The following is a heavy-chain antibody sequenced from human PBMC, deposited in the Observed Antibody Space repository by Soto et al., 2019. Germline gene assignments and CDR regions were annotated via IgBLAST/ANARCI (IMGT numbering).Heavy chain of an antibody. Sequence: EVQLVESGGGLVEPGGSLRLSCVVSGFTFSNAWMRWVRQAPGKGLEWVGRIKSKADGGTPEYAASVEGRFTISRDDSKNTIYLQLDGLKTEDTAVYYCSTGLRWTSTDDYWGQGTLVTVSS. V-gene: IGHV3-15*01. CDR2: IKSKADGGTP. D-gene: IGHD2-15*01. CDR3: STGLRWTSTDDY. J-gene: IGHJ4*02. CDR1: GFTFSNAW.